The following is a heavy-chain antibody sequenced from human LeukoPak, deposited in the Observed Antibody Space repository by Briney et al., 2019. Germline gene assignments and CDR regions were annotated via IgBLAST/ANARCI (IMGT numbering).Heavy chain of an antibody. J-gene: IGHJ4*02. Sequence: GGSLRLSCVVAGIPFSDFYMNWIRQAPGKGLEWISYISSSSSYTDYAESVKGRFTISRDNAKSALYFQMNDLRVEDTAVYYCAAGTAADYWGQGTLVIVSS. D-gene: IGHD6-25*01. CDR2: ISSSSSYT. CDR1: GIPFSDFY. V-gene: IGHV3-11*03. CDR3: AAGTAADY.